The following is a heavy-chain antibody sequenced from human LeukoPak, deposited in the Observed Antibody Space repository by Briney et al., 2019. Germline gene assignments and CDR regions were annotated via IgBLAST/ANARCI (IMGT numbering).Heavy chain of an antibody. CDR3: ARDPSSWQPFFDY. Sequence: GGSLRLSCAASGFTFSSFAMSWIRQAPGKGLEWVSSISSSSSYIYYADSVKGRFTISRDNAKNSLYLQMNSLRAEDTAVYYCARDPSSWQPFFDYWGQGTLVTVSS. J-gene: IGHJ4*02. CDR2: ISSSSSYI. V-gene: IGHV3-21*01. D-gene: IGHD6-13*01. CDR1: GFTFSSFA.